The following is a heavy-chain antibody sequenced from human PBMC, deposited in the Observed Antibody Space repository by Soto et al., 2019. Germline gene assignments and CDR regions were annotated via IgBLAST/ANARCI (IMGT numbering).Heavy chain of an antibody. CDR1: GGPFSSYA. D-gene: IGHD6-6*01. CDR2: IIPIFGTA. V-gene: IGHV1-69*13. CDR3: AGGKNEEYRRFPSLDGMDV. Sequence: SSVKVSCKASGGPFSSYAISWVRQAPGQGLEWMGGIIPIFGTANYAQQIQGRDTITAHESTSTGYKELSSLRSEDTAVYYCAGGKNEEYRRFPSLDGMDVWGQRTTVTVSS. J-gene: IGHJ6*02.